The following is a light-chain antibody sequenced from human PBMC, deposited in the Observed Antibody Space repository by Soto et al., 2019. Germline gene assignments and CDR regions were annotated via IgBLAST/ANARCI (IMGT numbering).Light chain of an antibody. CDR2: DAS. J-gene: IGKJ5*01. CDR3: QQRSNWPPIT. V-gene: IGKV3-11*01. Sequence: EIVLTQSPTTLSLSPGVRATLSCRASQSVSSYLAWYQQKPGQAPRLLIYDASNRATGIPARFSGSGSGTDFPLTISSLEPEDFAVYYCQQRSNWPPITFGQGTRLEIK. CDR1: QSVSSY.